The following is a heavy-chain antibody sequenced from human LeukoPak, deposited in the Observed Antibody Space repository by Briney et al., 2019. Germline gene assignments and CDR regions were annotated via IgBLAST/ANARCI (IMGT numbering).Heavy chain of an antibody. CDR1: GGSISSSSYY. CDR3: ARVGGSYYSSTRRAEDWFDP. Sequence: SETLSLTCTVSGGSISSSSYYWGWIRQPPGKGLEWIGSIYYSGSTNYNPSLKSRVTISVDTSKNQFSLKLSSVTAADTAVYYCARVGGSYYSSTRRAEDWFDPWGQGTLVTVSS. CDR2: IYYSGST. V-gene: IGHV4-39*07. D-gene: IGHD1-26*01. J-gene: IGHJ5*02.